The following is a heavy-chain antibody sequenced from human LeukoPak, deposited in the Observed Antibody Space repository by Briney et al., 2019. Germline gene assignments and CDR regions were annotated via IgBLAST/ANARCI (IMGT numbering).Heavy chain of an antibody. D-gene: IGHD2-21*02. J-gene: IGHJ6*02. CDR1: GFTFSSYG. CDR3: AKGIKGSYCNGDCYLTYYYYGLDV. V-gene: IGHV3-33*06. CDR2: IWYDGGNK. Sequence: GGSLRLSCAASGFTFSSYGMHWVRQAPGKGLEWVAVIWYDGGNKYYADSVKGRFTISRDNSKNTLYLQMNSLRAEDTAVYYCAKGIKGSYCNGDCYLTYYYYGLDVWGQGTTVTVSS.